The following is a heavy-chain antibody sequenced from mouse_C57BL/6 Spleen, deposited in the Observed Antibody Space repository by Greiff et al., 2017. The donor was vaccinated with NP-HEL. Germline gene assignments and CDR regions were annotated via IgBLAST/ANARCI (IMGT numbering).Heavy chain of an antibody. V-gene: IGHV1-80*01. J-gene: IGHJ1*03. CDR3: ARHYGYDDWYFDV. CDR2: IYPGDGDT. CDR1: GYAFSSYW. Sequence: LQQSGASVKISCKASGYAFSSYWMNWVKQRPGKGLEWIGQIYPGDGDTNYNGKFKGKATLTADKSSSTAYMQLSSLTSEDSAVYFCARHYGYDDWYFDVWGTGTTVTVSS. D-gene: IGHD2-2*01.